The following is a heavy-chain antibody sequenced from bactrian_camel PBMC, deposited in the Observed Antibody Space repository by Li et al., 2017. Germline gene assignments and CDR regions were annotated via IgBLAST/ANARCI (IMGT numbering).Heavy chain of an antibody. J-gene: IGHJ4*01. D-gene: IGHD7*01. V-gene: IGHV3S35*01. Sequence: DVQLVESGGGSVQAGGSLRLSCEASGFTFSSYTMFWVRQAHGKALEWVSYIHKGGAITNYEDSSVKGRFTVSRDNAKNTVYLRMNSLEPGDTAVYYCVRSNWGPTDWGQGTQVTVS. CDR1: GFTFSSYT. CDR3: VRSNWGPTD. CDR2: IHKGGAIT.